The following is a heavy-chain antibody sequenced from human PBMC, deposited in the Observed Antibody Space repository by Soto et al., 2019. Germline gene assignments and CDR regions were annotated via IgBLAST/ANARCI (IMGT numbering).Heavy chain of an antibody. D-gene: IGHD2-15*01. CDR3: AGGPPRVGPGYFDY. Sequence: QVPLVQSGAEVKKPGSSVKVSCKASGGTFSSYAISWVRQAPGQGLEWMGGIIPIFGTANYAQKFQGRVTITADESMSTAYMELSSLRSEDTAVYYCAGGPPRVGPGYFDYWGQGTPVTVSS. CDR2: IIPIFGTA. J-gene: IGHJ4*02. V-gene: IGHV1-69*01. CDR1: GGTFSSYA.